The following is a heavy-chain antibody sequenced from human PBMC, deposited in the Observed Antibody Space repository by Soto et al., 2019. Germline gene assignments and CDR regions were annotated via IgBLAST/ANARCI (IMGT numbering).Heavy chain of an antibody. CDR3: MIVRVADSALDH. CDR1: GFIFINNG. V-gene: IGHV3-30*02. Sequence: PGGSLRLSCVGSGFIFINNGMHWVRQTPGKGLEWVAFMSYDGSDTFYADSVKGRFTISRDNSKNTLFLHMSNLRAEDTAMYYCMIVRVADSALDHWGQGTLVTVSS. J-gene: IGHJ4*02. CDR2: MSYDGSDT. D-gene: IGHD3-10*02.